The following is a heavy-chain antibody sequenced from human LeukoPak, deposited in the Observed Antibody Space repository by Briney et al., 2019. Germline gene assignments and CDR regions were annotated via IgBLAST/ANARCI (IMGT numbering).Heavy chain of an antibody. D-gene: IGHD1-14*01. CDR2: IRTYNGDT. J-gene: IGHJ6*02. Sequence: ASVTVSCKASGYTFTNYAISWVRQAPGQGLEWMGCIRTYNGDTNYATKIQGRVTMTTDTSTSTAYTELRSLRSDDTAVYYCARERIRTPYYGMDVWGQGTTVTVSS. CDR3: ARERIRTPYYGMDV. CDR1: GYTFTNYA. V-gene: IGHV1-18*01.